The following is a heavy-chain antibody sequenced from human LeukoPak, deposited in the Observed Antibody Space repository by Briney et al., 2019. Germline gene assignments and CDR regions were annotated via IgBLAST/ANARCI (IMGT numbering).Heavy chain of an antibody. CDR2: IYSGGST. CDR3: ARAHEGYYDSSGYYPFRY. CDR1: GFTFSSYA. J-gene: IGHJ4*02. V-gene: IGHV3-66*01. D-gene: IGHD3-22*01. Sequence: GGSLRLSCAASGFTFSSYAMSWVRQAPGKGLEWVSVIYSGGSTYYADSVKGRFTISRDNSKNTLYLQMNSLRAEDTAVYYCARAHEGYYDSSGYYPFRYWGQGTLVTVSS.